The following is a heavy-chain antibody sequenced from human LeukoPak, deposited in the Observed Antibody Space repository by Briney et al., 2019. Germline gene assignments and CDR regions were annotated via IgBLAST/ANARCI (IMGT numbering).Heavy chain of an antibody. CDR3: ARYIAAADYYFDF. J-gene: IGHJ4*02. CDR1: GGSFSGYY. Sequence: SETLSLTCAVYGGSFSGYYWSWIRQPPGKGLEWIGEINHSGSTNYNPSLKSRVTISLDTSKNQFSLRLSSVIAADTAVYYCARYIAAADYYFDFWGQGTLVTVSS. CDR2: INHSGST. D-gene: IGHD6-13*01. V-gene: IGHV4-34*01.